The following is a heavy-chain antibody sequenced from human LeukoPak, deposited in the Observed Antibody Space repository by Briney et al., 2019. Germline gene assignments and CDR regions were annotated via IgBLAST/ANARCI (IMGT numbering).Heavy chain of an antibody. CDR3: ARRGSSGWYRNWYFDL. D-gene: IGHD6-19*01. Sequence: GESLKISCKGSGYNFTTYWIGWVRQMPGKGLEWMGIIYPGDSDTRYSPSLQGQVTISADKSISTAYLQWSSLKASDTAMYYCARRGSSGWYRNWYFDLWGRGTLVTVSS. CDR1: GYNFTTYW. V-gene: IGHV5-51*01. J-gene: IGHJ2*01. CDR2: IYPGDSDT.